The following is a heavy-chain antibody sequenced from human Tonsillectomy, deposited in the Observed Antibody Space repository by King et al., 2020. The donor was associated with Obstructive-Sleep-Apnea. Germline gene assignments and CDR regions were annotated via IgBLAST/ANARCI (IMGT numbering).Heavy chain of an antibody. CDR1: GFTFATYA. V-gene: IGHV3-23*04. J-gene: IGHJ4*02. D-gene: IGHD4-17*01. Sequence: VQLVESGGGLVQPGGSLRLSCTASGFTFATYAMNWVLQAPGKGLEWVSGISGSTGRTFYSDSVKGRFTISRDNSKNTLYLQMNSLRTEDSAVYSCARGINHADYVRGAFDYWGQGSLVTVSS. CDR3: ARGINHADYVRGAFDY. CDR2: ISGSTGRT.